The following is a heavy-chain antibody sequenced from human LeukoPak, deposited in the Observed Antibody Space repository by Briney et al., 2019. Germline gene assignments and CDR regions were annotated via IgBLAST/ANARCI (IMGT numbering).Heavy chain of an antibody. Sequence: GASVKVSCKASGYTFTGYYMHWVRQAPGQGLEWMGWINPNGGGTNSAQRFQGRVTMTRDTSISTAYMELSGLRSDDTALYYCAGGITGTDYWGQGTLVTVSS. CDR2: INPNGGGT. CDR3: AGGITGTDY. D-gene: IGHD1-14*01. V-gene: IGHV1-2*02. CDR1: GYTFTGYY. J-gene: IGHJ4*02.